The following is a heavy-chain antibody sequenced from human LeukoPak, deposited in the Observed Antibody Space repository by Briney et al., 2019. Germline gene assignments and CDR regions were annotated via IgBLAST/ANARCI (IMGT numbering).Heavy chain of an antibody. CDR3: AGHQFYFDSGMCSPETCWFDP. D-gene: IGHD3-10*01. J-gene: IGHJ5*02. CDR1: GGSISHFY. V-gene: IGHV4-59*08. Sequence: SETLSLTCTVSGGSISHFYWSWVRQPPGKGLEWVGYLSNSGNTTYSPSLRSRVTISLDPSTKQFYLRLTSVTDADTAMYCCAGHQFYFDSGMCSPETCWFDPWGQGTLATVPS. CDR2: LSNSGNT.